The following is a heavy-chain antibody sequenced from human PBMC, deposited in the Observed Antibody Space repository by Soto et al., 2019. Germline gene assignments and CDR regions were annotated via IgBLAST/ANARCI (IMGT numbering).Heavy chain of an antibody. CDR3: ARTRAVWFDP. Sequence: QLQLQESGPGLVKPSETLSLTCTVSGGSISSSSYYWGWIRQPPGKGLEWIGSIYYSGSTYYNPSLKRRAPISVDTPKNQFSLKLSSVTAADTAVYYCARTRAVWFDPWGQGTLVTVSS. CDR2: IYYSGST. D-gene: IGHD6-19*01. V-gene: IGHV4-39*01. CDR1: GGSISSSSYY. J-gene: IGHJ5*02.